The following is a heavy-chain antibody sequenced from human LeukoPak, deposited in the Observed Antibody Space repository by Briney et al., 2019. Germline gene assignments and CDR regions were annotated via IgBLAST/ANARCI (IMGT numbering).Heavy chain of an antibody. V-gene: IGHV3-21*01. CDR2: ISSSSSYI. CDR3: ATLGYCSGGSCYDY. D-gene: IGHD2-15*01. CDR1: GFTFSSYS. J-gene: IGHJ4*02. Sequence: KSGGSLRLSCAASGFTFSSYSMNWVRQAPGKGLEWVSSISSSSSYIYYADSVKGRFTISRDNAKNSLYLQMNSLRAEDTAVYYCATLGYCSGGSCYDYWGQGTLVTVSS.